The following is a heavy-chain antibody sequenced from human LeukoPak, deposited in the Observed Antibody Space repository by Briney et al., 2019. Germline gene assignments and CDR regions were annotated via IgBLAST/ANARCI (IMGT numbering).Heavy chain of an antibody. CDR2: INPNSGGT. V-gene: IGHV1-2*02. Sequence: ASVKVSCKGSGYTFTGYYMHWVRQAPGQGLEWMGWINPNSGGTNYAQKFQGRVTMTRDTSISTAYMELSRLRSDDTAVYYCARDSAWGRPHGIDYWGQGTLVTVSS. D-gene: IGHD7-27*01. J-gene: IGHJ4*02. CDR3: ARDSAWGRPHGIDY. CDR1: GYTFTGYY.